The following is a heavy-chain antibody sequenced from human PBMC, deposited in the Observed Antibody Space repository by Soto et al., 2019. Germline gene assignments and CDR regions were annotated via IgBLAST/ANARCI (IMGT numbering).Heavy chain of an antibody. CDR1: GFTFSSYA. CDR2: ISGSGGST. J-gene: IGHJ4*02. CDR3: AKGGQNELLLWFGESDPNYFDY. D-gene: IGHD3-10*01. Sequence: GGSLRLSCAASGFTFSSYAMSWVRQAPGKGLEWVSAISGSGGSTYYADSVKGRFTISRDNSKNTLYLQMNSLRAEDTAVYYCAKGGQNELLLWFGESDPNYFDYWGQGTLVTVSS. V-gene: IGHV3-23*01.